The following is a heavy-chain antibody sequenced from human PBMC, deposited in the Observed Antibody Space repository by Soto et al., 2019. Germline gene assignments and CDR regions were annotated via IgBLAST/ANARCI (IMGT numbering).Heavy chain of an antibody. J-gene: IGHJ3*02. Sequence: QVQLQESGPGLVKPSQTLSLPCTVSGGSISSGGYYWSWIRQHPGKGLEWIGYIYYSGSTYYNPSLKSRVTISVDTSKNQFSLKLSSVTAADTAVYYCARTSYGDHEDVDAFDIWGQGTMVTVSS. CDR1: GGSISSGGYY. CDR3: ARTSYGDHEDVDAFDI. CDR2: IYYSGST. V-gene: IGHV4-31*03. D-gene: IGHD4-17*01.